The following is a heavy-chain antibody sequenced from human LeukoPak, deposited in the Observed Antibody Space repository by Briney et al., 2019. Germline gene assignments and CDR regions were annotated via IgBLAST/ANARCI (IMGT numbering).Heavy chain of an antibody. D-gene: IGHD1-7*01. CDR3: ARDPGTLHYYYYMDV. V-gene: IGHV3-20*04. J-gene: IGHJ6*03. Sequence: RPGGSQRLSCAASGFTFDDYGMSWIRQAPGKGQEWVSGINWNGGSTGYADSVKGRFTISRDNAKNSLYLQMNSLRAEDTALYYCARDPGTLHYYYYMDVWGKGTTVTVSS. CDR1: GFTFDDYG. CDR2: INWNGGST.